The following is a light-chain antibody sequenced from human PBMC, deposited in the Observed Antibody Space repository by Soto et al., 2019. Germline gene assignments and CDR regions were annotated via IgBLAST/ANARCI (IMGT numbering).Light chain of an antibody. CDR3: MQDTHSPVT. CDR2: KVS. CDR1: QSLVYSDGNTY. J-gene: IGKJ4*01. V-gene: IGKV2-30*01. Sequence: DVVMTQSPLSLPVTLGQPASISCRSSQSLVYSDGNTYLNWFQQRPGQSPRRLIYKVSNRDSGVPDRLSGSGSGTDFTLKISRVEAEDVGVYYCMQDTHSPVTFGGGTKVEIE.